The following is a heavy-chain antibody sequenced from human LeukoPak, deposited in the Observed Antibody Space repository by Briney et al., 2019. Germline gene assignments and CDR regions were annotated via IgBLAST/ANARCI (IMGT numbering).Heavy chain of an antibody. J-gene: IGHJ4*02. Sequence: GGSLRLSCAVSGFTFTDYAMNWFRQAPGKGLEWLSYISRSSDTIYYADSVKGRFTISRDNAKSSLFLQMNSLRAEDTAVYYCARFKTYYDFWSGYYYFDYWGQGTLVTVSS. CDR2: ISRSSDTI. CDR1: GFTFTDYA. CDR3: ARFKTYYDFWSGYYYFDY. D-gene: IGHD3-3*01. V-gene: IGHV3-48*01.